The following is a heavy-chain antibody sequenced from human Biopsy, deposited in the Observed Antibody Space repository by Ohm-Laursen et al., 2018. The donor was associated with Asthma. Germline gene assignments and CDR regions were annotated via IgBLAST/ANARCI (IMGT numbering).Heavy chain of an antibody. Sequence: SLRLSCAASGFTFSSYAMSWVRQAPGKGLEWVSAISGSGGSIYYADSVKGRFTISRDNAKNSLYLQMNSLRAEDTAVYYCARVDTIFGVVIPIYYYYGMDVWGQGTKVTVSS. CDR3: ARVDTIFGVVIPIYYYYGMDV. D-gene: IGHD3-3*01. V-gene: IGHV3-23*01. CDR2: ISGSGGSI. J-gene: IGHJ6*02. CDR1: GFTFSSYA.